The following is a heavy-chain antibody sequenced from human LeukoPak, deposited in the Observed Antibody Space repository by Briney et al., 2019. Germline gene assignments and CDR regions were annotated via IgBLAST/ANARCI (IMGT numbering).Heavy chain of an antibody. J-gene: IGHJ4*02. CDR3: ARGWYDILTGYSKIDY. Sequence: PSETLSLTCTVSGGSISSYYWSWIRQPPGKGLEWIGYIYYSGSTNYNPSLKSRVTISVDKSKNQFSLKLSSVTAADTAVYYCARGWYDILTGYSKIDYWGQGTLVTVSS. CDR1: GGSISSYY. D-gene: IGHD3-9*01. V-gene: IGHV4-59*12. CDR2: IYYSGST.